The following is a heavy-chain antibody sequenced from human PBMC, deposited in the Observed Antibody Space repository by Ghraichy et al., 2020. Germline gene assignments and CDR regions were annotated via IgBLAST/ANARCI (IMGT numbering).Heavy chain of an antibody. J-gene: IGHJ4*02. V-gene: IGHV3-30*02. D-gene: IGHD6-6*01. Sequence: GGSLRLSCAASGFTFSSYGMHWVRQAPGKGLEWVAFIRYDGSNKYYADSVKGRFTISRDNSKNTLYLQMNSLRAEDTAVYYCAKDNGYSSSSVESDFDYWGQGTLVTVSS. CDR3: AKDNGYSSSSVESDFDY. CDR2: IRYDGSNK. CDR1: GFTFSSYG.